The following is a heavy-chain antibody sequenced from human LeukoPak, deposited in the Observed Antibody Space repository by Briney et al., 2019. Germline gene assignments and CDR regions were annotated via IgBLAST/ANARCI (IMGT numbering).Heavy chain of an antibody. V-gene: IGHV3-21*01. CDR3: ARDLSADYDYVWGSYHGY. D-gene: IGHD3-16*02. CDR1: GFTFSSYS. Sequence: GGSLRLSCAASGFTFSSYSMNWVRQAPGMGLEWLSSISSSSTFIYYTDSVKGRFTISRDNAKHSLYLQMNSLRAEDTAVYYCARDLSADYDYVWGSYHGYWGQGTLVTVSS. J-gene: IGHJ4*02. CDR2: ISSSSTFI.